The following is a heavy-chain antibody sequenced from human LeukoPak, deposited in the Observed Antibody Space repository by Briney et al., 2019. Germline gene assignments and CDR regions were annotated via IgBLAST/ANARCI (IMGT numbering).Heavy chain of an antibody. Sequence: GGSLRLSCAASGFTFSSYNMNWVRQAPGKGLKWVSYISSSSIIIYYADSVKGRFTISRDNAKNSLYLQMNSLRDEDSAVYYCARSGDNRYYYGMDVWGQGTTVTVSS. CDR1: GFTFSSYN. V-gene: IGHV3-48*02. J-gene: IGHJ6*02. CDR3: ARSGDNRYYYGMDV. D-gene: IGHD1-26*01. CDR2: ISSSSIII.